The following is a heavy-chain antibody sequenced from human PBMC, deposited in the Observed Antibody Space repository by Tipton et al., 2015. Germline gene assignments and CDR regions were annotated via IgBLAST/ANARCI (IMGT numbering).Heavy chain of an antibody. CDR2: ISHSSNT. D-gene: IGHD3-9*01. CDR1: AYSISSDYY. Sequence: TLSLTCAVSAYSISSDYYWGWIRQPPGKGLEWIGSISHSSNTYYNPSLKSRVTMSRDTSKNQFSLKLTSVTAADTAVYYCACQDYDRLTRDYQTVDYWGQGTLVTVSS. J-gene: IGHJ4*02. V-gene: IGHV4-38-2*01. CDR3: ACQDYDRLTRDYQTVDY.